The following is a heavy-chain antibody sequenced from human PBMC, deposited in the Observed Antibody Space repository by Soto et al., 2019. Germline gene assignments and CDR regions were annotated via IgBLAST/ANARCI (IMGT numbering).Heavy chain of an antibody. J-gene: IGHJ6*02. V-gene: IGHV1-8*01. Sequence: QVQLVQSGAEVKKPGASVKVSCKASGYTFTSYDINWVRQATGQGLEWMGWMNPNSGNTGYAQKFQGRVTMTRNTPGNDNTSDAQKHQGRDTETRNTPIRTAYMELRSLRPEDTAVYYCARGLGYSSGWYSWGMEVWGQGTPVTVSS. D-gene: IGHD5-12*01. CDR1: GYTFTSYD. CDR3: PIRTAYMELRSLRPEDTAVYYCARGLGYSSGWYSWGMEV. CDR2: MNPNSGNT.